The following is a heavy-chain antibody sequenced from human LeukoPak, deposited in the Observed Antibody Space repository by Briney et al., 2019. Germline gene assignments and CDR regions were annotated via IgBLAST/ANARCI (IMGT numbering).Heavy chain of an antibody. CDR1: GGTFSNYN. CDR2: IISTSGTA. CDR3: ARTAAEWEFRGDLDY. J-gene: IGHJ4*02. Sequence: SVKVSCKASGGTFSNYNINWVRQAPGQGLEWMGRIISTSGTADYAQKFQGSVTITADTSTNTFYLELSSLRYEDTAVYYCARTAAEWEFRGDLDYWGQGTLVTVFS. D-gene: IGHD3-10*01. V-gene: IGHV1-69*08.